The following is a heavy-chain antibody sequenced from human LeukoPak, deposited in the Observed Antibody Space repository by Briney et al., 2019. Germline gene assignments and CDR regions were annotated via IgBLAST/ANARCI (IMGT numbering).Heavy chain of an antibody. D-gene: IGHD3-22*01. CDR1: GGSITNHY. Sequence: PSETLSLTCTVSGGSITNHYWSWIRQPPGKGLEWIGDIYYSGSTNYNPSLKSRVTISVDTSKNQFSLNLRSMAAADTAVYFCAKHLTNAYYDMIWFDPWGQGTLVTVSS. CDR2: IYYSGST. V-gene: IGHV4-59*11. CDR3: AKHLTNAYYDMIWFDP. J-gene: IGHJ5*02.